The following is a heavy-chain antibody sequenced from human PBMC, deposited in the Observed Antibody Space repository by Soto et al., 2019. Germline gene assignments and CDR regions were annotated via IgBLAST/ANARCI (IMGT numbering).Heavy chain of an antibody. CDR1: GGSISSSNW. Sequence: QVQLQESGPGLVKPSGTLSLTCAVSGGSISSSNWWSWVRQPPGKGLEGIGEIYHSGSTNYNQSLKRRVIISVAESTNEFAVKLSAVTAADTSVYYCASLTRDMWLRSPYCFDYWGQGTLVTVSS. J-gene: IGHJ4*02. D-gene: IGHD5-12*01. CDR3: ASLTRDMWLRSPYCFDY. CDR2: IYHSGST. V-gene: IGHV4-4*02.